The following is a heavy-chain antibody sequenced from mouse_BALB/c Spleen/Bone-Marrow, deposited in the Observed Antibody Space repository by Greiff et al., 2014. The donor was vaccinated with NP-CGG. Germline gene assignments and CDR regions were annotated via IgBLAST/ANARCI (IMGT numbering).Heavy chain of an antibody. CDR2: INPYNDGT. Sequence: EVQGVESGPELVKPGASVKMSCKASGYTFTSYVIHWVKQKPGQGLEWIGYINPYNDGTKYNEKFKGKATLTSDKSSSTAYMELSSLTSEDSAVYYCARGGHYGTSPYWYFDVWGAGTTVTVSS. CDR3: ARGGHYGTSPYWYFDV. V-gene: IGHV1-14*01. J-gene: IGHJ1*01. D-gene: IGHD1-1*01. CDR1: GYTFTSYV.